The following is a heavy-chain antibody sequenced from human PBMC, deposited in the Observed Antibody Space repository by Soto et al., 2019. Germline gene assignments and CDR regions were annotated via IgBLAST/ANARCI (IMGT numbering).Heavy chain of an antibody. J-gene: IGHJ4*02. CDR3: ARAPPRAVRAFFDY. CDR2: IIPIFGTA. Sequence: GASVKVSCKASGGTSSSYAISWVRQAPGQGLEWMGGIIPIFGTANYAQKFQGRVTITADESTSTAYMELSSLRSEDTAVYYCARAPPRAVRAFFDYWGQGTLVTVSS. CDR1: GGTSSSYA. D-gene: IGHD3-10*01. V-gene: IGHV1-69*13.